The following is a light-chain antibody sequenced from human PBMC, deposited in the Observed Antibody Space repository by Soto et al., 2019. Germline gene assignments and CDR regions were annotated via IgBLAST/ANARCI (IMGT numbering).Light chain of an antibody. CDR3: QQYNFWPRT. CDR2: GAS. V-gene: IGKV3-15*01. Sequence: VLTQSAFTLSVSPGERATLSSGASQNFRSNLAWYQQKTGQAPRLLIYGASTGATGIPARFRGSMYGTEFNLSISSLQPEDFAVYYCQQYNFWPRTFGQGTKVDIK. CDR1: QNFRSN. J-gene: IGKJ1*01.